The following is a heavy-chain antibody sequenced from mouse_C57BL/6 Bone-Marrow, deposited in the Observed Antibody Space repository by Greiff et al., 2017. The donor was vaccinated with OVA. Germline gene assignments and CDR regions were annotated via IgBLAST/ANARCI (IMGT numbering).Heavy chain of an antibody. CDR2: IDPSDSYT. V-gene: IGHV1-50*01. D-gene: IGHD1-1*01. Sequence: QVQLKQPGAEFVKPGASVKLSCKASGYTFTNYYIQWIKQRPGQGLEWIGEIDPSDSYTNYNQKFKGKATLTVDTSSSTAYMQLNSLKSEDSAVYYCGSWDFAYWGQGTLVTVSA. J-gene: IGHJ3*01. CDR3: GSWDFAY. CDR1: GYTFTNYY.